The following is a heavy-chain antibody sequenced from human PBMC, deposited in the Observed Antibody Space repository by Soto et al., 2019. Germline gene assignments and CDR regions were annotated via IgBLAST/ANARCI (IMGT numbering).Heavy chain of an antibody. Sequence: SETLSLTCAVSGGSISSGGYSWSWIRQPPGKGLEWIGYIYHSGSTYYNPSLKSRVTISVDRSKNQFSLKLSSVTAADTAVYYCARGSMVRGVSLDYWGQGTLVTVSA. CDR2: IYHSGST. J-gene: IGHJ4*02. D-gene: IGHD3-10*01. CDR1: GGSISSGGYS. V-gene: IGHV4-30-2*01. CDR3: ARGSMVRGVSLDY.